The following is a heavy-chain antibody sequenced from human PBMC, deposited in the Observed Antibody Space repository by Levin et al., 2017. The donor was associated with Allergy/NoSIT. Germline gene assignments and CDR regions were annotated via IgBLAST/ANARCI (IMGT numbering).Heavy chain of an antibody. CDR1: GFTVSSNY. J-gene: IGHJ3*02. V-gene: IGHV3-53*01. Sequence: PGGSLRLSCAASGFTVSSNYMSWVRQAPGKGLEWVSVIYSGGSTYYADSVKGRFTISRYNSKNTLYLQMNSLRAEDTAVYYCARAEAIAVAAADAFDIWGQGTMVTVSS. CDR3: ARAEAIAVAAADAFDI. CDR2: IYSGGST. D-gene: IGHD6-19*01.